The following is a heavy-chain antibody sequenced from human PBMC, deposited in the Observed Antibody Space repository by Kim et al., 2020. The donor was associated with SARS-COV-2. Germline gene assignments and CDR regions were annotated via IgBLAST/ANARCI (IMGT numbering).Heavy chain of an antibody. Sequence: SETLSLTCTVSGGSISSSSYYWGWIRQPPGKGLEWIESIYYSGSTYYNPSLKSRVTISVDTSKNQFSLKLSSVTAADTAVYYCARHRRSVIVVVVAAAF. CDR1: GGSISSSSYY. CDR3: ARHRRSVIVVVVAAAF. J-gene: IGHJ3*01. V-gene: IGHV4-39*01. CDR2: IYYSGST. D-gene: IGHD2-15*01.